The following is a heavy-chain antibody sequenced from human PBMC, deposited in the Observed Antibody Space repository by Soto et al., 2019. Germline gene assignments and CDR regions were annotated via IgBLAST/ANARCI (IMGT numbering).Heavy chain of an antibody. J-gene: IGHJ4*02. D-gene: IGHD3-10*01. V-gene: IGHV4-59*01. CDR2: ISYSGST. Sequence: PSETLSLTCTVSGGSISSDYWSWIRQSPGKGLEWIGYISYSGSTKYSPSLKSRVTISRDTSKNQFSLKLTSVTAADTAIYYCARDSYYTSGSYFNSWGQGALVTVS. CDR1: GGSISSDY. CDR3: ARDSYYTSGSYFNS.